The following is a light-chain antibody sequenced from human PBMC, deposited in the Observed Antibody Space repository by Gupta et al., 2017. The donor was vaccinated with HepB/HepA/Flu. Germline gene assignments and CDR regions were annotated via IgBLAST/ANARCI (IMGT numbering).Light chain of an antibody. V-gene: IGLV1-51*02. CDR2: EDN. CDR3: GTWDSSLSAAV. CDR1: SSNIGNNY. Sequence: QSVLTQPPSVSADLGQKVTISCPGSSSNIGNNYVSWYQQLPGSAPKLLIYEDNKRPSGIPDRFSGSKSGTSATLGITVLQTGDEADYYCGTWDSSLSAAVFGGGTELTVL. J-gene: IGLJ2*01.